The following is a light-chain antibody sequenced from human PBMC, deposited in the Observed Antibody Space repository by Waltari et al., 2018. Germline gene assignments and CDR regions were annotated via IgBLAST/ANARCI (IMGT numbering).Light chain of an antibody. CDR2: AAS. Sequence: DIQLTQSPSSLSASVGDRVTITCRASQNIYSYLSWYQQKPGKAPKLLIYAASTLHSGVPLRFSGSGSGTDFTLAINSLQLEDVATYYCQQTYTAPLTFGGGTKVQIK. V-gene: IGKV1-39*01. CDR3: QQTYTAPLT. J-gene: IGKJ4*01. CDR1: QNIYSY.